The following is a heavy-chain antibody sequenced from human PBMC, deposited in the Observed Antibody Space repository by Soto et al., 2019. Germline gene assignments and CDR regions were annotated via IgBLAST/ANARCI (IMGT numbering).Heavy chain of an antibody. V-gene: IGHV3-33*01. Sequence: SLRLSCATSGFTFSNSAMHWVRQAPGKGLEWVAQIWYDGSNKYYADSVKGRFTISRDNSKNTVYLQMNSLRAEDMAVYYCARDGQNQSPYAMDVWGQGTTVTVS. CDR1: GFTFSNSA. J-gene: IGHJ6*02. CDR3: ARDGQNQSPYAMDV. CDR2: IWYDGSNK.